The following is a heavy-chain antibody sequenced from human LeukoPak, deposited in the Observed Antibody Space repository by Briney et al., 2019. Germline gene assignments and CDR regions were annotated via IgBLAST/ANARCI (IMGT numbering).Heavy chain of an antibody. Sequence: SETLSLTCTVSGGSISSSSYYWGWIRQPPGKGLEWIGSIYYSGSTYYNPSLKSRVTISVDTSKNQFSLKLSSVTAADTAVYYCARAFRSSNWYGSAFDIWGQGTMVTVSS. CDR3: ARAFRSSNWYGSAFDI. CDR1: GGSISSSSYY. J-gene: IGHJ3*02. CDR2: IYYSGST. V-gene: IGHV4-39*07. D-gene: IGHD6-13*01.